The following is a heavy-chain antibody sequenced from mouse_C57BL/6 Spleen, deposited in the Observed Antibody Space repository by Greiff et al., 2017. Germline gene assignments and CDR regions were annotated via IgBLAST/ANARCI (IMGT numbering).Heavy chain of an antibody. CDR3: ARGDYYGSSDY. Sequence: QVQLKESGPELVKPGASVKISCKASGYAFSSSWMNWVKQRPGKGLEWIGRIYPGDGDTNYNGKFKGKATLTADKSSSTAYMQLSSLTSEDSAVYFGARGDYYGSSDYWGQGTTPTVSS. V-gene: IGHV1-82*01. D-gene: IGHD1-1*01. CDR1: GYAFSSSW. J-gene: IGHJ2*01. CDR2: IYPGDGDT.